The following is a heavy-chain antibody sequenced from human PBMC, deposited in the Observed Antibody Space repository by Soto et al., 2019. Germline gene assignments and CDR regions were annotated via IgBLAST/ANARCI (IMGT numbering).Heavy chain of an antibody. CDR1: GFTFINYP. J-gene: IGHJ4*02. CDR3: AKEQAHSQADTSSIFDY. V-gene: IGHV3-23*01. CDR2: ISGSGRST. Sequence: XVSLRLSGAASGFTFINYPMTGVRRAPGKGLEWVSSISGSGRSTYYPDSVKGRFTISRDNSENTFFLHMNRLRAEDTAVYYCAKEQAHSQADTSSIFDYWGQGTLVTVSS. D-gene: IGHD2-2*01.